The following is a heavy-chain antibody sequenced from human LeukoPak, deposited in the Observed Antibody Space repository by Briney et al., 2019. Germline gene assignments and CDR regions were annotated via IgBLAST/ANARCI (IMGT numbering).Heavy chain of an antibody. V-gene: IGHV4-59*01. CDR3: ARVSLGGVYFDC. CDR1: GGSISSYY. J-gene: IGHJ4*02. D-gene: IGHD3-16*01. CDR2: IYYSGST. Sequence: SETLSLTCTVSGGSISSYYWSWIRQPPGKGLEWIGYIYYSGSTNYNPSLKSRVTISVDTSKNPFSLKLSSVTAADTAVYYCARVSLGGVYFDCWGQGTLVTVSS.